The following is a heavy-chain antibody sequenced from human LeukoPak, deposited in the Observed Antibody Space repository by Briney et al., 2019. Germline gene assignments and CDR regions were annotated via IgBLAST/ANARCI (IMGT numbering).Heavy chain of an antibody. CDR2: INPNSGGT. CDR3: ARVKLNTYYYDSSGYYNRGYYYYYMDV. Sequence: ASVKVSCKASGYTFTDYYMHWVRQAPGQGLEWMGWINPNSGGTDYAQKFQGRVTMTRDTSSSTAYMELNRLISDDTAVYYCARVKLNTYYYDSSGYYNRGYYYYYMDVWGKGTTVTISS. D-gene: IGHD3-22*01. CDR1: GYTFTDYY. J-gene: IGHJ6*03. V-gene: IGHV1-2*02.